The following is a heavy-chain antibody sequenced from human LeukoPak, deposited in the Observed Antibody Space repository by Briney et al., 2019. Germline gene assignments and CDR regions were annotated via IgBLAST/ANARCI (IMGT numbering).Heavy chain of an antibody. CDR3: AKDISGSYFLGNYFDY. V-gene: IGHV3-43*01. Sequence: GGPLRLSCAASGFTFDDYTMHWVRQAPGKGLEWVSLISWDGGSTYYADSVKGRFTISRDNSKNSLYLQMNSLRTEDTALYYCAKDISGSYFLGNYFDYWGQGTLVTVSS. D-gene: IGHD1-26*01. J-gene: IGHJ4*02. CDR1: GFTFDDYT. CDR2: ISWDGGST.